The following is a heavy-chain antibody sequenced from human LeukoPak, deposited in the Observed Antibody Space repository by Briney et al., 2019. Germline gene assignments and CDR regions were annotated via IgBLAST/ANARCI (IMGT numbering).Heavy chain of an antibody. CDR3: ARDTQWLRFSY. CDR2: ISYDGSNK. CDR1: GFTFSSYA. V-gene: IGHV3-30*04. J-gene: IGHJ4*02. Sequence: PGGSLRLSCAASGFTFSSYAMHWVRQAPGKGLEWVAVISYDGSNKYYADSVKGRFTISRDNSKNTLYLQMNSLRAEDTAVYYCARDTQWLRFSYWGQGTLVTVSS. D-gene: IGHD5-12*01.